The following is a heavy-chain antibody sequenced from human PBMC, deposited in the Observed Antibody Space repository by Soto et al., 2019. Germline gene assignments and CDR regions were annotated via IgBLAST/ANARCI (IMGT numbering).Heavy chain of an antibody. CDR2: IDYNGGT. Sequence: SETLSPTCYVSGGSVSTNDYYWGWIRQPPAKGLEWIGNIDYNGGTSYNPSLKTRLTISRDTSKNQFSLRLTSVTAADTALYSCGKILLAATKNTDSDSWAPGILVTVSS. CDR3: GKILLAATKNTDSDS. V-gene: IGHV4-39*01. D-gene: IGHD2-15*01. CDR1: GGSVSTNDYY. J-gene: IGHJ4*02.